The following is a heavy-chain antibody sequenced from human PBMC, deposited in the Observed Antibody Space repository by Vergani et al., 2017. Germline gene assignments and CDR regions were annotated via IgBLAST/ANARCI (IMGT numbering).Heavy chain of an antibody. CDR2: INNNGGST. D-gene: IGHD3-22*01. J-gene: IGHJ4*02. Sequence: QLLESGGGLIQPGGSLRLSCAASGFTFNSYAMTWVRQAPGKGLEWVSGINNNGGSTYYADSVKGRFTISRDNSKNTLYLQMTNMDPVDTATYYCTRTLSDSRGYFIDYWGQGTLVTVSS. CDR1: GFTFNSYA. V-gene: IGHV3-23*01. CDR3: TRTLSDSRGYFIDY.